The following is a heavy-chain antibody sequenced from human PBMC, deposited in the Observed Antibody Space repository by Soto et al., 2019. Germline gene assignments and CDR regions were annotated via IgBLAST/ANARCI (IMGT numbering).Heavy chain of an antibody. J-gene: IGHJ4*02. V-gene: IGHV3-30*18. D-gene: IGHD3-3*01. CDR3: AKELGDFWSGIWFVDY. CDR2: ISYDGSNK. Sequence: GSLRLSCAASGFTFSSYGMHWVRQAPGKGLEWVAVISYDGSNKYYADSVKGRFTISRDNSKNTLYLQMNSLRAEDTAVYYCAKELGDFWSGIWFVDYWGQGILVTVSS. CDR1: GFTFSSYG.